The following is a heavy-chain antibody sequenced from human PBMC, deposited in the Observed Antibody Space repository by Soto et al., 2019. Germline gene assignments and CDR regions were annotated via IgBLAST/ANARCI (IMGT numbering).Heavy chain of an antibody. J-gene: IGHJ6*02. CDR1: GFTFSNAW. CDR2: IKSKTDGGTT. V-gene: IGHV3-15*07. Sequence: EVQLVESGGGLVKPGGSLRLSCAASGFTFSNAWMNWVRQAPGKGLEWVGRIKSKTDGGTTDYAAPVKGRFTISRDDSKNTLYLQMNSLKTEDTAVYYCTTGHVSHSSGWYGAPDYYYYGMDVWGQGTTVTVSS. CDR3: TTGHVSHSSGWYGAPDYYYYGMDV. D-gene: IGHD6-19*01.